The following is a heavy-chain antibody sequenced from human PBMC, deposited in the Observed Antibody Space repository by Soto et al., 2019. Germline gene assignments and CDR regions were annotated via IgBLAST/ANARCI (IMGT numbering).Heavy chain of an antibody. CDR2: ISYNGRNK. J-gene: IGHJ4*02. CDR3: ARQAKIGDRSQFYFDS. D-gene: IGHD3-16*01. Sequence: GSLRLSCAASGFTFSFYAMHWVRQAPGKGLEWVAVISYNGRNKHYVDSVKGRFTISRDNSQDTLYLQMDSLRPDDTAVYYCARQAKIGDRSQFYFDSWGQGTLVTVSS. V-gene: IGHV3-30*04. CDR1: GFTFSFYA.